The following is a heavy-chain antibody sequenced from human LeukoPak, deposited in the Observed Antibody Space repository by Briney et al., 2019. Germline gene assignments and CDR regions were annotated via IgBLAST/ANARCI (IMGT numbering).Heavy chain of an antibody. CDR3: ARAVDSSGFSCFQH. D-gene: IGHD3-22*01. V-gene: IGHV4-38-2*02. CDR1: GHSIINSYY. J-gene: IGHJ1*01. Sequence: PSETLSLTCIVSGHSIINSYYWGWIRQPPGKGLEWIGSIYHTGSTYYNPSLKSRVTISVDTSKNQFSLKLNSVTAADTAVYYCARAVDSSGFSCFQHWGQGTLVTVSS. CDR2: IYHTGST.